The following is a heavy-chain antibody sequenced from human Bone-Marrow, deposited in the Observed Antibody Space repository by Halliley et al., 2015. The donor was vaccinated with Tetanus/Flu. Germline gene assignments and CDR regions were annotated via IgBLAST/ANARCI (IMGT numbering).Heavy chain of an antibody. CDR3: ARHLSSVWSLFAC. D-gene: IGHD6-19*01. CDR1: GYSFTSYW. J-gene: IGHJ4*02. CDR2: IVPSASYT. V-gene: IGHV5-10-1*01. Sequence: QLVQSGAEVKKPGESLRISCKGSGYSFTSYWISWVRQMPGKGLEWMGGIVPSASYTNYSPSFQGHFTISADKSTSTACLQWSSLNPSGSAVYCCARHLSSVWSLFACRGQGSLFTVSS.